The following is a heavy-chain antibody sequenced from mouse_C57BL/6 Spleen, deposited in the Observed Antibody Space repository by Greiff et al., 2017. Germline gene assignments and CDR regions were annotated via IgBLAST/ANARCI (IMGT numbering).Heavy chain of an antibody. V-gene: IGHV1-55*01. J-gene: IGHJ2*01. CDR3: ARAATSGTSSDY. Sequence: VQLQQSGAELVKPGASVKMSCKASGYTFTSYWITWVKQRPGQGLEWIGDIYPGSGSTNYNEKFKSKATLTVDTSSSTAYMQLSSLTSEDSAVYYCARAATSGTSSDYWGQGTTLTVSS. CDR1: GYTFTSYW. CDR2: IYPGSGST. D-gene: IGHD4-1*01.